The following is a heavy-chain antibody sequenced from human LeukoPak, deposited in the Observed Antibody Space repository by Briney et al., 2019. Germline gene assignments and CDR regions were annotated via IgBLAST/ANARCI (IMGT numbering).Heavy chain of an antibody. CDR3: ARYQGGATDAFDI. J-gene: IGHJ3*02. V-gene: IGHV1-8*03. CDR2: MNPNSGNT. Sequence: ASVKVSCKASGYTFTSYDINWVRQASGQGLEWMGWMNPNSGNTGYAQKFQGRVTITRNTSISTAYMELSSLRSEDTAVYYCARYQGGATDAFDIWGQGTMVTVSS. D-gene: IGHD1-26*01. CDR1: GYTFTSYD.